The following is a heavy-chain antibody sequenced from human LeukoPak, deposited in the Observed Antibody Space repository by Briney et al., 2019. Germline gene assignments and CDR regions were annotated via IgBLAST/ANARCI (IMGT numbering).Heavy chain of an antibody. D-gene: IGHD3-3*01. CDR2: ISGSGGST. J-gene: IGHJ4*02. CDR3: AKQRYSEWFAY. V-gene: IGHV3-23*01. Sequence: GRSLRLSCAASGFTFDDYAMSWVRQAPGKGLEWVSAISGSGGSTYYADSVKGRFTISRDNSKNTLYLQMNSLRAEDTAVYYCAKQRYSEWFAYWGQGTLVTVSS. CDR1: GFTFDDYA.